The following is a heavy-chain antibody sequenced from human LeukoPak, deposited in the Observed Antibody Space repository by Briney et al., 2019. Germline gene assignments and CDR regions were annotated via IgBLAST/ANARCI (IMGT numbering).Heavy chain of an antibody. J-gene: IGHJ4*02. CDR1: GFTFSGYG. Sequence: GGSLRLSCAASGFTFSGYGMHWVRQAPGKGLEWVTFIRYDESNKYYADSVKGRFTISRDNTKSSLYLDMTSLTAEDTATYFCARTRPGVVFNYFDYWGQGVLVPVSS. CDR3: ARTRPGVVFNYFDY. D-gene: IGHD1-1*01. V-gene: IGHV3-30*02. CDR2: IRYDESNK.